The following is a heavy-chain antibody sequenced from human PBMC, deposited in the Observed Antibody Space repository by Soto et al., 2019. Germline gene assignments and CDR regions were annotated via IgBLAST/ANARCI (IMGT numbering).Heavy chain of an antibody. CDR3: ARGKGRSSHFDY. J-gene: IGHJ4*02. D-gene: IGHD6-13*01. CDR1: GGSFIGYY. CDR2: INHSGST. Sequence: SETLSLTCAVYGGSFIGYYCIFIRQPPWKGLEWIGEINHSGSTNYNPSLKSRVTISVDTSKNQFSLKLSSVTAADTAVYYCARGKGRSSHFDYWGQGTLVTVSS. V-gene: IGHV4-34*01.